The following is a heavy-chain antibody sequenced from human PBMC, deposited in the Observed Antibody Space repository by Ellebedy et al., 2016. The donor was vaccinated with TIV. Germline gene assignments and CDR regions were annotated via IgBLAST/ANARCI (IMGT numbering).Heavy chain of an antibody. D-gene: IGHD6-6*01. CDR3: ARDRDGSSSSDFQH. V-gene: IGHV1-18*04. J-gene: IGHJ1*01. CDR2: IVTYEGNT. Sequence: AASVKVSCNASGYTFTTYGITWVRQAPGQGPEWVGWIVTYEGNTKYAQKLQGRVTMTRDTSTSTAYMELRSLRSDDTAVYYCARDRDGSSSSDFQHWGPGTLVTVSS. CDR1: GYTFTTYG.